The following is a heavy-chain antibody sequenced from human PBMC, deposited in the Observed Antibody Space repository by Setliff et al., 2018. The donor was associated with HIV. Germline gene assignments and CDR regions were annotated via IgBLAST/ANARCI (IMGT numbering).Heavy chain of an antibody. Sequence: ASVKVSCKAFGYTFSTNAIHWVRQMPGKRLEWMGIIYPDDSDTRYSPSFQGQVTISADKSINTAYLQWSSLQASDTALYYCARRASKASLDYWGQGTLVTVSS. V-gene: IGHV5-51*01. J-gene: IGHJ4*02. CDR3: ARRASKASLDY. CDR2: IYPDDSDT. CDR1: GYTFSTNA.